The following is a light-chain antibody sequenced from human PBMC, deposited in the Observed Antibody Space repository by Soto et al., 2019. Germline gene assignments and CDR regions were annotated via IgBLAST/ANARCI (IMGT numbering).Light chain of an antibody. J-gene: IGKJ2*01. CDR1: QSVDSN. V-gene: IGKV3-15*01. CDR2: RAS. CDR3: QQYNDWPYN. Sequence: EVVMTQSPATLSVSPGERATLSCRASQSVDSNLAWYQQKPGQAPRLLIYRASTRAAGIPDTFSGSGSGTEFTHTISRLQSEDFAVYYCQQYNDWPYNFGQGTKLDIK.